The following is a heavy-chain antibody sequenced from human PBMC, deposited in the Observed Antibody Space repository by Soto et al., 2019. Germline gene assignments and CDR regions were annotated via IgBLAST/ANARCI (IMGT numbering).Heavy chain of an antibody. CDR2: IIPILGIA. J-gene: IGHJ6*03. Sequence: SVKVSCKASGGTFSSYTISWVRQAPGQGLEWMGRIIPILGIANYAQKFQGRVTITADKSTSTAYMELSSLRSEDTAVYYCVRDHYGSGSYYNLYYYYMDVWGKGTTVTVSS. CDR3: VRDHYGSGSYYNLYYYYMDV. CDR1: GGTFSSYT. D-gene: IGHD3-10*01. V-gene: IGHV1-69*04.